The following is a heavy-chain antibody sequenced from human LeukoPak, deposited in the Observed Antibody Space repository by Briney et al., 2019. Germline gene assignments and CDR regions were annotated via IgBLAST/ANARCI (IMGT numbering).Heavy chain of an antibody. J-gene: IGHJ3*02. D-gene: IGHD3-22*01. CDR3: ARLTYDSSRGLDAFDI. V-gene: IGHV3-21*01. CDR2: ISSSSNYI. Sequence: PGGSLRLSCAASGFTFSSYSMNWVRQAPGKGLEWVSSISSSSNYIYYADSVKGRFTISRDNAKNSLYLQMNSLRAEDTAVYYCARLTYDSSRGLDAFDIWGQGTMVTVSS. CDR1: GFTFSSYS.